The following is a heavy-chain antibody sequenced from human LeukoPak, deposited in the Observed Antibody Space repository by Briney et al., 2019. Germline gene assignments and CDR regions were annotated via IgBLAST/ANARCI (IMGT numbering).Heavy chain of an antibody. CDR1: GFRFSSYW. Sequence: GRSLRLSCAASGFRFSSYWMSWVRQAPGKGLEWVANIKEDGSEKYYGDSVKGRFTISRDNAKNSLYLEMNSLRADDTAVYYCARALYSSSGDICYMDVWGKGTTVSVSS. CDR3: ARALYSSSGDICYMDV. J-gene: IGHJ6*03. V-gene: IGHV3-7*01. D-gene: IGHD6-19*01. CDR2: IKEDGSEK.